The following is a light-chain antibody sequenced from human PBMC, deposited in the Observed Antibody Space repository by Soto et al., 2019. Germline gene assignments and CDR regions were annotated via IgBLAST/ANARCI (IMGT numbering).Light chain of an antibody. Sequence: DIQMTQSPSTLSASVGDRVTITCRARQSISSWLAWYQQKPGKAPKLLIYKAYSLESRVPSRLSGSGSGTEFTLTISSLQLDDFATYYCQQYNSYSYTFGQGTKLEIK. J-gene: IGKJ2*01. CDR3: QQYNSYSYT. V-gene: IGKV1-5*03. CDR2: KAY. CDR1: QSISSW.